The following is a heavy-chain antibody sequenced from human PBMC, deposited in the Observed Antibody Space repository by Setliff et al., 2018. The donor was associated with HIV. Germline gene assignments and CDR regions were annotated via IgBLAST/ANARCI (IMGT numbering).Heavy chain of an antibody. Sequence: GGSLRLSCAASGFTFNTYGMHCVRQAPGKGLEWEAFIRYDGSNKYYADSVKGRFTISRDNSKHTLHLQMNSLRAEDTAVYYCAKDSRAWQQWSYGDYYYYMDVWGKGTTVTVSS. CDR1: GFTFNTYG. V-gene: IGHV3-30*02. CDR3: AKDSRAWQQWSYGDYYYYMDV. D-gene: IGHD6-13*01. CDR2: IRYDGSNK. J-gene: IGHJ6*03.